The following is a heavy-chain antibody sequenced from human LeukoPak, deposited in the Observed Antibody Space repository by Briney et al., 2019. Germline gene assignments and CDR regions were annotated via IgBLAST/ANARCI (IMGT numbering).Heavy chain of an antibody. CDR3: AREEGYCSGGSCYQFDY. CDR2: IYYSGST. V-gene: IGHV4-61*01. J-gene: IGHJ4*02. D-gene: IGHD2-15*01. Sequence: SETLSLTCTVSGGSFSSGSYYWSWIRQPPGKGLEWIGYIYYSGSTNYNPSLKSRVTISVDTSKNQFSLKVSSVTAADTAVYYCAREEGYCSGGSCYQFDYWGQGTLVTVSS. CDR1: GGSFSSGSYY.